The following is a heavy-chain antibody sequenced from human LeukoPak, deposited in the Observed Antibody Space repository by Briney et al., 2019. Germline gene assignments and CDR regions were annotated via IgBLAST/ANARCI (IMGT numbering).Heavy chain of an antibody. V-gene: IGHV3-15*01. CDR1: GFTFSNAW. Sequence: PGGSLRLSCAVSGFTFSNAWMSWVRQAPGKGLEWVGRIKSKTDGGTTDYAAPVKGRFTISRDDSKNTLFLQMNSLKTEDTAVYYCILRPYGGNSGWFDPSGQGTLVTVSS. CDR2: IKSKTDGGTT. CDR3: ILRPYGGNSGWFDP. D-gene: IGHD4-23*01. J-gene: IGHJ5*02.